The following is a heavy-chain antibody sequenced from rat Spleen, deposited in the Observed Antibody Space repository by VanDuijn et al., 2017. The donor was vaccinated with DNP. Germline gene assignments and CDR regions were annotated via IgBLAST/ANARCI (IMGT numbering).Heavy chain of an antibody. V-gene: IGHV5-25*01. CDR2: INTGGDSA. CDR3: AGNYFDGSFYYPFAY. CDR1: GFTFKNHD. D-gene: IGHD1-12*02. J-gene: IGHJ3*01. Sequence: EVQLVESGGGLVQPGRSLKLSCAASGFTFKNHDMAWVRQAPTRGLGWFASINTGGDSAYYRDSLKGRFTVSRDNANSTLYLQMDSLRSEDTATYYCAGNYFDGSFYYPFAYWGQGTLVTVSS.